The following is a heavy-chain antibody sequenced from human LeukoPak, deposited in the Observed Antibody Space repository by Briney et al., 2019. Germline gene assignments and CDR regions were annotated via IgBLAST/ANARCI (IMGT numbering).Heavy chain of an antibody. J-gene: IGHJ4*02. CDR1: GFTFNNYA. V-gene: IGHV3-23*01. D-gene: IGHD4-17*01. CDR2: ISGGGETT. CDR3: ARDYADYVGYFFFDY. Sequence: GGSLRLSCAASGFTFNNYAMNWVRQAPGKGLEWVSSISGGGETTYYADSAKGRFTISRDNSQNTLYLQMNSLRAEDTAVYYCARDYADYVGYFFFDYWGQGTLVTASS.